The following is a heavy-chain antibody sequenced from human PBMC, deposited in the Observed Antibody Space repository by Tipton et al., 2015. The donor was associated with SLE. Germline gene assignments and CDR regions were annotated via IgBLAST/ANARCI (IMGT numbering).Heavy chain of an antibody. V-gene: IGHV4-59*01. J-gene: IGHJ2*01. Sequence: GLVKPSETLSLTCTVSGDSISTYYWNWIRLSPGKGLEWIGNVYYVGSTNYNPSLKGRVTISVATSKNQFSLKLRSVTAADTAVYYCARRGYNSWYFDLWGRGARVSVSS. CDR1: GDSISTYY. D-gene: IGHD5-24*01. CDR3: ARRGYNSWYFDL. CDR2: VYYVGST.